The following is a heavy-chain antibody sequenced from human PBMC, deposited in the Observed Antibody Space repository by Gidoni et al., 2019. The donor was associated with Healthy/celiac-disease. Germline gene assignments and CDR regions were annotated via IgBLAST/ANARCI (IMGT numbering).Heavy chain of an antibody. Sequence: QVQLVESGGGVVQPGRSLRLSCAASGFTCSSYAMHWVRQAPGKGLEWVAVISYDGSNKYYADSVKGRFTISRDNSKNTLYLQMNSLRAEDTAVYYCARGGYSYGCDYWGQGTLVTVSS. CDR2: ISYDGSNK. V-gene: IGHV3-30-3*01. D-gene: IGHD5-18*01. J-gene: IGHJ4*02. CDR3: ARGGYSYGCDY. CDR1: GFTCSSYA.